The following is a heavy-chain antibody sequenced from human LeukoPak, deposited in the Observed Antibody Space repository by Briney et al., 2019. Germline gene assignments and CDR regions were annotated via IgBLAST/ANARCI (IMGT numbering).Heavy chain of an antibody. CDR3: ARVRYTSGLYYFES. CDR1: GYTFISSG. CDR2: VNSNTGNP. D-gene: IGHD6-19*01. Sequence: ASVKVSCKASGYTFISSGMSWVRQAPGQGLEWMGWVNSNTGNPTYAQGFTGRFVFSWDTSVSTTYLQISSLKAEDTAVYYCARVRYTSGLYYFESWGQGTLVTVSS. J-gene: IGHJ4*02. V-gene: IGHV7-4-1*02.